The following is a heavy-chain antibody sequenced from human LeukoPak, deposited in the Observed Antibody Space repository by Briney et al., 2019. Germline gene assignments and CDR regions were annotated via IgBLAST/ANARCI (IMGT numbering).Heavy chain of an antibody. V-gene: IGHV4-39*01. J-gene: IGHJ4*02. CDR2: IYYSGST. Sequence: SETLSLTCTVSGGSISSSSYYWGWIRQPPGKGLEWIGSIYYSGSTYYNPSLKSRVTISVDTSKNQFSLKLSSVTAADTAVYYCASLHPGFDYWGQGTLVTVSS. CDR1: GGSISSSSYY. CDR3: ASLHPGFDY. D-gene: IGHD3-10*01.